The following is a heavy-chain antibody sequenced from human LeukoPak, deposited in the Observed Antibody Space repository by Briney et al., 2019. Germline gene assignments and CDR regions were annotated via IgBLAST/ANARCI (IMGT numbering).Heavy chain of an antibody. CDR2: IIPIFGTA. J-gene: IGHJ5*02. CDR3: ARGSITMVRGGPNWFDP. CDR1: GGTFSSYA. Sequence: VASVKVSCKASGGTFSSYAISWVRQAPGQGLEWMGGIIPIFGTANYAQKFQGRVTITTDESTSTAYMELSSLRSKDTAVYYCARGSITMVRGGPNWFDPWGQGTLVTVSS. D-gene: IGHD3-10*01. V-gene: IGHV1-69*05.